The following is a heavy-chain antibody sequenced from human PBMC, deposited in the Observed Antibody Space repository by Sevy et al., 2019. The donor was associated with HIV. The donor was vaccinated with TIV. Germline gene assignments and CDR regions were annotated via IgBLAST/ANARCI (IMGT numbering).Heavy chain of an antibody. CDR1: GFTFSSYA. Sequence: GGSLRLSCAASGFTFSSYAMHWVRQAPGKGLEWVALISYDGSNKYYADSVKGRFTISRDNSKNTLYLQMNSLRAEDTAVYYCAREPNAHSGSYFVDYWGQGTLVTVSS. V-gene: IGHV3-30*04. J-gene: IGHJ4*02. CDR2: ISYDGSNK. CDR3: AREPNAHSGSYFVDY. D-gene: IGHD1-26*01.